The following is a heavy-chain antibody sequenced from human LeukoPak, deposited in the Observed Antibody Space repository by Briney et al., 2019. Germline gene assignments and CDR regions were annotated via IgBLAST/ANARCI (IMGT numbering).Heavy chain of an antibody. CDR3: ARDYSSAPVYYYYYMDV. CDR2: INWNGGST. V-gene: IGHV3-20*04. CDR1: GFTFDDYG. Sequence: SGGSLRLSCAASGFTFDDYGMSWVRQAPGKGLEWVSGINWNGGSTGYADSVKGRFTISRDNAKNSLYLQMNSLRAEDTALYYCARDYSSAPVYYYYYMDVWGKGTTVTVSS. J-gene: IGHJ6*03. D-gene: IGHD6-25*01.